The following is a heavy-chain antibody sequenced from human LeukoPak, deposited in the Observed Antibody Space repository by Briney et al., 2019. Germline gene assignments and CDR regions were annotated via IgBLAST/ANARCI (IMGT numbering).Heavy chain of an antibody. CDR3: AITYYYDSSGYPVN. V-gene: IGHV3-74*01. Sequence: PGGSLRLSCAASGFTFSSYWVHWVRQAPGKGRVWVSRINSDVSRTSYADSVKGRFTISRDNAKNTLYLQMNSLRAEDTAVYYCAITYYYDSSGYPVNWGQGTLVTVSS. D-gene: IGHD3-22*01. CDR2: INSDVSRT. CDR1: GFTFSSYW. J-gene: IGHJ4*02.